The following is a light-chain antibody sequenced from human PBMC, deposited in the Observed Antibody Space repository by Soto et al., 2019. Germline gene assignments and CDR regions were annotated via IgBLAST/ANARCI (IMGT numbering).Light chain of an antibody. CDR1: KRILHSDGNTY. CDR2: KVS. Sequence: VSIGQGACIMCRSSKRILHSDGNTYLSWFQQRPGQPPRLLIYKVSDRFSGVPDRFSGSGAGTDFTLTISRVEAEDVGIYYCMQATQSHWTFGQGTKVDIK. J-gene: IGKJ1*01. V-gene: IGKV2-24*01. CDR3: MQATQSHWT.